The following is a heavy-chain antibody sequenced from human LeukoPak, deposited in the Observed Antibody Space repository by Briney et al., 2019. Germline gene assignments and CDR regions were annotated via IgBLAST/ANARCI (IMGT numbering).Heavy chain of an antibody. CDR1: GDTFTTYA. Sequence: ASVKVSCKTSGDTFTTYAIIWVRQAPGQGLEWMGGIIPMFGTPNYAQRLQGRVTITADKSTKTAYMELSSLRSEDTAVYYCARAGIPGYCTNVTCSNWLDPWGQGTLVTVSS. CDR2: IIPMFGTP. V-gene: IGHV1-69*06. CDR3: ARAGIPGYCTNVTCSNWLDP. J-gene: IGHJ5*02. D-gene: IGHD2-8*01.